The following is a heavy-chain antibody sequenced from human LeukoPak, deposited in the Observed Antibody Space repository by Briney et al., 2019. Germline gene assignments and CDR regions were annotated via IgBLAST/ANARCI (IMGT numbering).Heavy chain of an antibody. CDR3: ARANYYDSSGYSLYYFDY. D-gene: IGHD3-22*01. CDR1: GHTFTSYY. Sequence: ASVKVSCKASGHTFTSYYMHWVRQAPGQGLEWMGIISPSGGSTSYAQEFQGRVTMTRDTSTSTVYMELSSLRSEDTAVYYCARANYYDSSGYSLYYFDYWGQGTLVTVSS. V-gene: IGHV1-46*01. J-gene: IGHJ4*02. CDR2: ISPSGGST.